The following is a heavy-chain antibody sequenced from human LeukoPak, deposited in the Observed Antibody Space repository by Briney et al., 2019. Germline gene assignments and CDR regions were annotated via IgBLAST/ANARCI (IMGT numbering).Heavy chain of an antibody. J-gene: IGHJ4*02. CDR3: ARRGGSGRAFDY. V-gene: IGHV4-39*01. D-gene: IGHD1-26*01. CDR2: IYYTGST. CDR1: GASISGGTYY. Sequence: PSETLSLTCSVSGASISGGTYYWGWIRQPPGKGLEWIGSIYYTGSTYDHPSLKSRVSISVDTSKNQFSLKLSSVTAADTAVYYCARRGGSGRAFDYWGQGTLVTVSS.